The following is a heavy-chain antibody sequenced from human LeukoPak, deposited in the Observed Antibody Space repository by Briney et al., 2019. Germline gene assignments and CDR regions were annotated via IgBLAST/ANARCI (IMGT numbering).Heavy chain of an antibody. CDR2: ISYDGSDK. Sequence: GGSLRLSCAASAFTFSSYGMHWVRQAPGKGLEWVALISYDGSDKDYAKSVKGRFTISRDNSKNTLYLQMNSLRAEDTAFYYCARGAGSGWYFFYTYWGQGTLVTVSS. V-gene: IGHV3-30*03. CDR1: AFTFSSYG. D-gene: IGHD6-19*01. J-gene: IGHJ4*02. CDR3: ARGAGSGWYFFYTY.